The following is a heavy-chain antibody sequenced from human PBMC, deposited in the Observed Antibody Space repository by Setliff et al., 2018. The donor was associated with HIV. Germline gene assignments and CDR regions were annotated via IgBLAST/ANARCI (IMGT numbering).Heavy chain of an antibody. V-gene: IGHV4-31*03. Sequence: SETLSLTCTVSGGSISSGGYYWSWIRQHPGKGLECIGYIYYSGSTYYNPSLKSRVTISVDTSKNQFSLKLSSVTAADTAVYYCARDHRSNWGREDAFDIWGQGTMVTVSS. CDR2: IYYSGST. D-gene: IGHD7-27*01. J-gene: IGHJ3*02. CDR3: ARDHRSNWGREDAFDI. CDR1: GGSISSGGYY.